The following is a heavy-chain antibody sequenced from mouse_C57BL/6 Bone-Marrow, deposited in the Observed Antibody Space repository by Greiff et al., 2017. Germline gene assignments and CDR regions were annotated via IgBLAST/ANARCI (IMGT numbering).Heavy chain of an antibody. CDR2: INPYNGGT. Sequence: VQLQQSGPVLVKPGASVKMSCKASGYTFTDYYMNWVKQSHGKSLEWIGVINPYNGGTSYNQKFKGKATLTVDKSSSTAYMELNSLTSEDSAVYYCASGGAYDYDVSYYYAMDYWGQGTSVTVSS. J-gene: IGHJ4*01. V-gene: IGHV1-19*01. CDR3: ASGGAYDYDVSYYYAMDY. CDR1: GYTFTDYY. D-gene: IGHD2-4*01.